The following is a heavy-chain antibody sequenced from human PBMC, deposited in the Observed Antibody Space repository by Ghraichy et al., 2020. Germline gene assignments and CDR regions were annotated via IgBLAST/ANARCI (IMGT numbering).Heavy chain of an antibody. Sequence: GGSLRLSCAVSGFTFSSYWMHWVRQAPGMGLVWVSRISGDGSRTVYADSVKGRFTISRDNAKNTLYLQMNSLRVEDTAVYYCATQRGDWGQGTLVTVSS. J-gene: IGHJ4*02. V-gene: IGHV3-74*01. CDR1: GFTFSSYW. D-gene: IGHD3-10*01. CDR2: ISGDGSRT. CDR3: ATQRGD.